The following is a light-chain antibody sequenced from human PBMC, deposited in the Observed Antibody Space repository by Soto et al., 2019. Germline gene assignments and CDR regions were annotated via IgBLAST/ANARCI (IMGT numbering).Light chain of an antibody. CDR1: QSVSNN. V-gene: IGKV3-15*01. Sequence: ILMTQSPAPLSVSPGERATLSCRASQSVSNNLAWYQQKPGQAPRLLIYDASTRATGIPARFSGSGSGTEFTLTISGLQSEDFAVYYCQQYNNCPPWTFGQGIKVEIK. CDR2: DAS. J-gene: IGKJ1*01. CDR3: QQYNNCPPWT.